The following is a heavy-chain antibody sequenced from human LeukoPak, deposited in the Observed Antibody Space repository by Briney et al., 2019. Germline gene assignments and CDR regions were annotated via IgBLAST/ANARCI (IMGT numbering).Heavy chain of an antibody. CDR1: GGSITSYY. Sequence: PSETLSLTCTASGGSITSYYWSWIRQPAGKGLEWFGRIYTSGTTYYNPSLKSRVTMSVDTSKNQFSLKLSSVTAADTALYYCARVGSYGGIGYFDFWGQGTLVTVSS. CDR2: IYTSGTT. J-gene: IGHJ4*02. D-gene: IGHD2-15*01. V-gene: IGHV4-4*07. CDR3: ARVGSYGGIGYFDF.